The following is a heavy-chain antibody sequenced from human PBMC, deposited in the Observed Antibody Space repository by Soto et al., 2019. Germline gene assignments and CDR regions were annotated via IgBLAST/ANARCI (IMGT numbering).Heavy chain of an antibody. Sequence: ASVKVSCKASGYTFTSYYIHWVRQAPGRGLEWMGIINPNGGSTSYAQKFQGRVTMTSDTSTSTVYMELSSLRSEDTAVYYCARGVSSQKYYYYYYGMDVWGQGTTVTVSS. CDR1: GYTFTSYY. CDR3: ARGVSSQKYYYYYYGMDV. J-gene: IGHJ6*02. CDR2: INPNGGST. D-gene: IGHD2-2*01. V-gene: IGHV1-46*01.